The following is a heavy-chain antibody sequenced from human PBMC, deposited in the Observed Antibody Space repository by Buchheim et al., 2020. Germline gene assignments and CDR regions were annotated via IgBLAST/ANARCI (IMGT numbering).Heavy chain of an antibody. CDR2: ITPVFIRP. V-gene: IGHV1-69*01. J-gene: IGHJ6*02. CDR1: GGSFSDDV. D-gene: IGHD4-11*01. CDR3: AREVVETTGTFGMDV. Sequence: QAQLVQSGAEVKKPGSSAKVSCKSSGGSFSDDVLNWVRQAPGQGLEWVGGITPVFIRPNYAQKFQGRVSITADESTNTAYLELSSLRSEDTAIYYCAREVVETTGTFGMDVWGQGT.